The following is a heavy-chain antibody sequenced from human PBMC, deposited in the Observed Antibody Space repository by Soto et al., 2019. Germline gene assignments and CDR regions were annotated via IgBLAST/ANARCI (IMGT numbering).Heavy chain of an antibody. D-gene: IGHD6-19*01. CDR2: IWYDGSNK. CDR1: GFTFSSYG. J-gene: IGHJ4*02. Sequence: QVQLVESGGGVVQPGRSLRLSCAASGFTFSSYGMHWVRQAPGKGLEWVAVIWYDGSNKYYADSVKGRFTISRDNSKNTLYLQMNSLRAEDTAVYYCARGPLYSSGWGYFDYWGQGTLVTASS. V-gene: IGHV3-33*01. CDR3: ARGPLYSSGWGYFDY.